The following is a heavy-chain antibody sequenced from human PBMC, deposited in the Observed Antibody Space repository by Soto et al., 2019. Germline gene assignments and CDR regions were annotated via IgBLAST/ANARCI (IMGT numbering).Heavy chain of an antibody. CDR2: IDPSDSYT. D-gene: IGHD6-6*01. CDR1: GYSFTSYW. V-gene: IGHV5-10-1*01. CDR3: AKRYIAARPDYYYYGMDV. Sequence: GESLKISCKGSGYSFTSYWISWVRQMPGKGLEWMGRIDPSDSYTNYSPSFQGHVTISADKSISTAYLQWSSLKASDTAMYYCAKRYIAARPDYYYYGMDVWGQGNPGHRLL. J-gene: IGHJ6*02.